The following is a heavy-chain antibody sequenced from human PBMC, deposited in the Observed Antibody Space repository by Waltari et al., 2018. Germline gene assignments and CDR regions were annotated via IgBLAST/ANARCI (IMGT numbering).Heavy chain of an antibody. Sequence: QVQLQQWGAGLLKPSETLSLTCTVYGGSFSGYYWSWIRQPPGKGLEWIGEINHSGSTNYNPSLKSRVTISVDTSKNQFSLKLSSVTAADTAVYYCARADLYGSGSYQIDYWGQGTLVTVSS. V-gene: IGHV4-34*01. CDR1: GGSFSGYY. J-gene: IGHJ4*02. D-gene: IGHD3-10*01. CDR2: INHSGST. CDR3: ARADLYGSGSYQIDY.